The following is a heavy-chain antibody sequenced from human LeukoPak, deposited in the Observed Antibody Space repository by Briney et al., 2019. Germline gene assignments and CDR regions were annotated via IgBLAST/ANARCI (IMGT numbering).Heavy chain of an antibody. J-gene: IGHJ4*02. CDR3: ASIYCSGGSCYPSFDY. Sequence: GGSLRLSCAASGFTFNRYSMNWVRQAPGKGLEWLSYISSTSSTIYYADSVKGRFTISRDNAKNSLYLQMNSLRDEDTAIYYCASIYCSGGSCYPSFDYWGQGTLVTVSS. V-gene: IGHV3-48*02. CDR2: ISSTSSTI. D-gene: IGHD2-15*01. CDR1: GFTFNRYS.